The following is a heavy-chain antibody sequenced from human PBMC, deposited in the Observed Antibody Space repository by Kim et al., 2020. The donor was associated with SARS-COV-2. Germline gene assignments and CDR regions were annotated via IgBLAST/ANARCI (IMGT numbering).Heavy chain of an antibody. CDR3: ARGDKVLWQWLDPGGFFDY. J-gene: IGHJ4*02. D-gene: IGHD6-19*01. V-gene: IGHV4-34*01. CDR2: INHSGST. Sequence: SETLSLTCAVYGGSFSGYYWSWIRQPPGKGLEWIGEINHSGSTNYNPSLKSRVTISVDTSKNQFSLKLSSVTAADTAVYYCARGDKVLWQWLDPGGFFDYWGQGTLVTVSS. CDR1: GGSFSGYY.